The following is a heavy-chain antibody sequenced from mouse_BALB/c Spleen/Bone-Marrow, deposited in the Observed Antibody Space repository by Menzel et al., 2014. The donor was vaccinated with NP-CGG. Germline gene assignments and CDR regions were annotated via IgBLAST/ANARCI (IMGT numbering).Heavy chain of an antibody. CDR2: MFPGTGTT. Sequence: VKVVDSGAELVKPGASVKLSCKTSGYTFTSYWIQWVKQRPGQGLGWIGEMFPGTGTTYYNEKFKGKATLTIDTSSSTAYMQLSTLTSEDSAVYFCASRDSSGYVPDYWGQSTTLTVSS. CDR3: ASRDSSGYVPDY. CDR1: GYTFTSYW. V-gene: IGHV1S132*01. D-gene: IGHD3-2*01. J-gene: IGHJ2*01.